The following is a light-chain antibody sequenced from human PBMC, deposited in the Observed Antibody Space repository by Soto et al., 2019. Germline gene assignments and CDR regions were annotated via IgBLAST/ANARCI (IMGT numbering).Light chain of an antibody. V-gene: IGLV4-69*01. CDR3: QTWGTGIHVV. J-gene: IGLJ2*01. Sequence: QLVLTQSPSASASLGASVKLTCTLSSGQRNYAITWHQQQPEKGPRYLMKVNSDGSYTKGDGIPDRFSGSSSGAERHLTISSLQSEDEADYYCQTWGTGIHVVFGGGTQLTVL. CDR1: SGQRNYA. CDR2: VNSDGSY.